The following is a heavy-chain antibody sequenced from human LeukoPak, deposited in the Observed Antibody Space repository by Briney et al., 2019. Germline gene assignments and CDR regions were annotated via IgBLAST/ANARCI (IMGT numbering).Heavy chain of an antibody. V-gene: IGHV1-46*01. D-gene: IGHD4-17*01. J-gene: IGHJ4*02. CDR3: ASDDYGDFSPLDY. Sequence: ASVKVSCKASGYTFTGYYMHWVRQAPGQGLEWMGIINPSGGSTSYAQKFQGRVTMTRDMSTSTVYMELSSLRSEDTAVYYCASDDYGDFSPLDYWGQGTLVTVSS. CDR2: INPSGGST. CDR1: GYTFTGYY.